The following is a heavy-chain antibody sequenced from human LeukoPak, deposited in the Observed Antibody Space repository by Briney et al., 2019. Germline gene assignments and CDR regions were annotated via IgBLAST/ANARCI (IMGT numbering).Heavy chain of an antibody. V-gene: IGHV3-48*01. Sequence: GGSLRLSCAASEFSVGSNYMTWVRQAPGKGLEWISYISSSGRTIYYADSVKGRFTISRDNSKNTLYLQMNSLRAEDTAVYYCAKDRSKGSYGDEFDHWGQGTLVTVSS. CDR3: AKDRSKGSYGDEFDH. CDR2: ISSSGRTI. J-gene: IGHJ4*02. CDR1: EFSVGSNY. D-gene: IGHD1-26*01.